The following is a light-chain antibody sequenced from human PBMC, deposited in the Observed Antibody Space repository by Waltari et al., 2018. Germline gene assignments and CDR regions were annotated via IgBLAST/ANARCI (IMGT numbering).Light chain of an antibody. V-gene: IGLV1-44*01. J-gene: IGLJ3*02. CDR3: AAWDVNLNGVL. CDR2: SND. Sequence: SVLTQPPSASGTPGQRVHLSCSGSRSNVAPGLVNWYKQLPRTPPKLLIHSNDQGPSGVPDRFSGSRSGTSASLAISGLQSEDEADYYCAAWDVNLNGVLFGGGTKLTVL. CDR1: RSNVAPGL.